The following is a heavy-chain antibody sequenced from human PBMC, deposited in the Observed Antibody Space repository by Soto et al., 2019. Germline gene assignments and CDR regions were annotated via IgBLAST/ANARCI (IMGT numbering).Heavy chain of an antibody. D-gene: IGHD3-3*01. Sequence: ASRKVSCKGSGYTFTSYDINWVRKATGQGLEWMGWMNPNSGNTGYAQKFQGRVTMTRNTSISTAYMELSSLRSEDTAVYYCARGLLYYDFWSGYYNGDGAHDYWGQGTLVPVSS. CDR3: ARGLLYYDFWSGYYNGDGAHDY. V-gene: IGHV1-8*01. J-gene: IGHJ4*02. CDR2: MNPNSGNT. CDR1: GYTFTSYD.